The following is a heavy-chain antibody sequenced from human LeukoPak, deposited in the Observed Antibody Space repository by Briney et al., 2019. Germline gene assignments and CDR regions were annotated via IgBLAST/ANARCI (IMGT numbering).Heavy chain of an antibody. D-gene: IGHD6-19*01. Sequence: GALRLSCAASGFXFSSYWMHWVRQAPGKGLVWVSRINSDGSSTSYADSVKGRFTISRDNAKNTLYLQMNSLRAEDTAVYYCARELQQQWLVLYYYYGMDVWGQGTTVTVSS. CDR3: ARELQQQWLVLYYYYGMDV. V-gene: IGHV3-74*01. CDR2: INSDGSST. J-gene: IGHJ6*02. CDR1: GFXFSSYW.